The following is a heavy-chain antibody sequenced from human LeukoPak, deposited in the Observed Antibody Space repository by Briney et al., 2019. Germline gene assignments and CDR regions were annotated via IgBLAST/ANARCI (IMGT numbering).Heavy chain of an antibody. V-gene: IGHV4-39*07. J-gene: IGHJ3*02. Sequence: SETLSLTCTVSGGSISSSSYYWGWIRQPPGKGLEWIGSIYYSGSTYYNPSLKSRVTISVDTSKNQFSLKLSSVTAADTAVYYCARVNSDAFDIWGQGTMVTVSS. CDR1: GGSISSSSYY. CDR3: ARVNSDAFDI. D-gene: IGHD4-23*01. CDR2: IYYSGST.